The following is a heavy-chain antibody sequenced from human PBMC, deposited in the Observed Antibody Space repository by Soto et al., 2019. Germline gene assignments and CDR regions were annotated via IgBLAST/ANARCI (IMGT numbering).Heavy chain of an antibody. CDR3: ARHDMTGNYVKSFDY. D-gene: IGHD1-7*01. Sequence: ASVKVSCKASGYTFTNNDINWVRQAPEQGLEWIGWMNTNTNTTDSAEVFEGRVSLTWDTSISTAYMQLNSLKASDTAMYYCARHDMTGNYVKSFDYWGQGTLVTVSS. CDR2: MNTNTNTT. CDR1: GYTFTNND. V-gene: IGHV1-8*01. J-gene: IGHJ4*02.